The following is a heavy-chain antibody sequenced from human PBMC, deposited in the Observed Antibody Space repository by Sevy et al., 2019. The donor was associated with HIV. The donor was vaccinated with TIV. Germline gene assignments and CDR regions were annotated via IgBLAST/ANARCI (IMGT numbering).Heavy chain of an antibody. J-gene: IGHJ4*02. CDR2: ISSSSVKI. V-gene: IGHV3-48*01. CDR3: ARDGNFWSGSYIRVGDH. CDR1: GSTFSSYN. D-gene: IGHD3-3*01. Sequence: GGSLRLSCAASGSTFSSYNMNWVRQAPGKGLEWVSYISSSSVKIYYADFAKGRFTISRDNAKNSLYLQMNSLRAEDTAVYYCARDGNFWSGSYIRVGDHWSQGTLVTISS.